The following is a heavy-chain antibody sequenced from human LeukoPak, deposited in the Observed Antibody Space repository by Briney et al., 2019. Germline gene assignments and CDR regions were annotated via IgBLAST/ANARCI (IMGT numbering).Heavy chain of an antibody. CDR3: ARRASGTGVALNNHWYFDL. D-gene: IGHD6-13*01. CDR2: IYYSGST. V-gene: IGHV4-59*08. CDR1: GGSISSYY. Sequence: SETLSLTCTVSGGSISSYYWSWIRQPPEKGLEWIGYIYYSGSTNYNPSLKSRVTISADTSKNQFSLKLSSVTAADTAVYYCARRASGTGVALNNHWYFDLWGRGTLVTVSS. J-gene: IGHJ2*01.